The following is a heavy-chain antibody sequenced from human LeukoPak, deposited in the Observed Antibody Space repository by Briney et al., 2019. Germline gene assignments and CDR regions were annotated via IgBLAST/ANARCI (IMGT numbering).Heavy chain of an antibody. CDR1: GGTFSSYT. CDR2: IIPILGIA. J-gene: IGHJ4*02. D-gene: IGHD2-15*01. CDR3: ARDRGYCSGGSCYTVD. Sequence: GSSVKVSCKASGGTFSSYTISWVRQAPGQGLEWMGRIIPILGIANYAQKFQGRVAITADKSTSTAYMELSSLRSKDTAVYYCARDRGYCSGGSCYTVDWGQGTLVTVSS. V-gene: IGHV1-69*04.